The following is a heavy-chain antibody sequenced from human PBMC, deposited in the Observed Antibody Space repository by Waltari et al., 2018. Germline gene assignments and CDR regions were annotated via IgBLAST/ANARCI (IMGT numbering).Heavy chain of an antibody. V-gene: IGHV3-23*01. D-gene: IGHD4-17*01. CDR1: GFTFSNFA. Sequence: EVQLSESGGGLVQPGGSLRLSCATSGFTFSNFAMSWVRQAPGKGLAWVSSIGRRSGWGYYADSGKGRFSISRDNSKNTEYLQVNSLRVDDTAVYYCAKFYYGDYGHFDYWGQGTLVTVSS. J-gene: IGHJ4*02. CDR2: IGRRSGWG. CDR3: AKFYYGDYGHFDY.